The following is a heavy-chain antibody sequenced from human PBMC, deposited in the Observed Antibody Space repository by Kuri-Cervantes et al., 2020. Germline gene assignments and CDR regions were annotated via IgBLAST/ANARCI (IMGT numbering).Heavy chain of an antibody. J-gene: IGHJ4*02. V-gene: IGHV3-30-3*01. CDR3: ARISGVGNYVLDDH. CDR2: ISYDGSNK. Sequence: GESLKISCAASGFTFSNFAMHWVRQAPGKGLEWVAVISYDGSNKYYADSVKGRFTISRDNSKNTLYLQMNSLRAEDTAVYYCARISGVGNYVLDDHWGQGTLVTVSS. D-gene: IGHD4-11*01. CDR1: GFTFSNFA.